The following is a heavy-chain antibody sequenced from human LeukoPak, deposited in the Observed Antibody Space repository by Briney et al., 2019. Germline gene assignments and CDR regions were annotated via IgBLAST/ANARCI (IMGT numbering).Heavy chain of an antibody. Sequence: ASVKVSCKASGYSFTTYGISWVRQAPGQGLEWMGWIGPYDGDANYAQNVQGRLTMATDTSTSTAYMELRSLRSDDTAVYYCVRDYYANGVCYKEDHFDPWGQGTLVTVSS. D-gene: IGHD2-8*01. CDR1: GYSFTTYG. J-gene: IGHJ5*02. V-gene: IGHV1-18*01. CDR2: IGPYDGDA. CDR3: VRDYYANGVCYKEDHFDP.